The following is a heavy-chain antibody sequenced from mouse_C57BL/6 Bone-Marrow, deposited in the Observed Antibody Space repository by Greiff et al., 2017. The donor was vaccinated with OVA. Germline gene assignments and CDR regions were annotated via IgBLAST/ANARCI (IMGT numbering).Heavy chain of an antibody. V-gene: IGHV1-53*01. CDR3: ARKGRIPLCYYAMDY. CDR1: GYTFTSYW. Sequence: QVQLQQPGPELVKPGASVKLSCKASGYTFTSYWMHWVKQRPGQGLEWIGNINPSNGGNNYNEKFKSKATLTVDKSSSKAYMQLSSLTSEDSAVYYCARKGRIPLCYYAMDYWGQGTSVTVSS. CDR2: INPSNGGN. J-gene: IGHJ4*01.